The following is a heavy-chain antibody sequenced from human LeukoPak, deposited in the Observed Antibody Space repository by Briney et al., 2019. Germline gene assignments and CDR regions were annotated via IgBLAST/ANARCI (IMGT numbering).Heavy chain of an antibody. CDR3: ARELASSDY. Sequence: ASVKVSCKASGGTFSCYAISWVRQAPGQGLEWMGRIIPILGIANYAQKFQGRVTITADKSTSTAYMELSSLRSEDTAVYYCARELASSDYWGQGTLVTVSS. D-gene: IGHD6-6*01. V-gene: IGHV1-69*04. CDR2: IIPILGIA. CDR1: GGTFSCYA. J-gene: IGHJ4*02.